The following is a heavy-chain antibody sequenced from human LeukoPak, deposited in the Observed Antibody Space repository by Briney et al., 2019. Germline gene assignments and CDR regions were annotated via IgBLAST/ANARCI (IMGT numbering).Heavy chain of an antibody. CDR3: ARDLGSSWYYFDY. CDR2: IWYDGSNK. D-gene: IGHD6-13*01. Sequence: GGSLRLSCAASGFTFSSYGMHWVRQAPGKGLEWVAVIWYDGSNKYYADSVKGRFAISRDNSKNTLYLQMNSLRAEDTAVYYCARDLGSSWYYFDYWGQGTLVTVSS. J-gene: IGHJ4*02. V-gene: IGHV3-33*01. CDR1: GFTFSSYG.